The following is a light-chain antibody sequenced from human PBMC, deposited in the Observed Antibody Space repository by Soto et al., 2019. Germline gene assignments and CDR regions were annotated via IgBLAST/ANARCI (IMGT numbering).Light chain of an antibody. J-gene: IGKJ1*01. Sequence: EIVMTQSPATLSVSPGERATLSCRASQSVSSNLAWYQKKPGQAPRLLIYGASTRATGIPARFSGSGSGTEFTLTISSLQSEDFAIYNCQQYKNWWTFGQGTKVEIK. CDR3: QQYKNWWT. CDR1: QSVSSN. V-gene: IGKV3-15*01. CDR2: GAS.